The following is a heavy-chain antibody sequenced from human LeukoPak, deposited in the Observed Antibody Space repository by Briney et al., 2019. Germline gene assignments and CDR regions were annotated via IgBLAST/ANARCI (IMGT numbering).Heavy chain of an antibody. D-gene: IGHD4-17*01. CDR1: GYTFTSYD. Sequence: ASVKVSCKASGYTFTSYDINWVRQATGQGLEWMGWMNPNSGNTGYAQKFQGRVTMTRNTSISTAYMELSSLRSEDTAVYYCARVGGDYGDLDYWDQGTLVTVSS. CDR2: MNPNSGNT. CDR3: ARVGGDYGDLDY. V-gene: IGHV1-8*01. J-gene: IGHJ4*02.